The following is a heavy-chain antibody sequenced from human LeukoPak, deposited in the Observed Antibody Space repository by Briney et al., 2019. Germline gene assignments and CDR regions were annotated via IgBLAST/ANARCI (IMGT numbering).Heavy chain of an antibody. CDR2: VYHSGST. D-gene: IGHD6-13*01. CDR3: ARLRRYSSSWKAVGAFDI. Sequence: SETLSLTCTVSGGSISSGGYYWSWIRQPPGKGLEWIGYVYHSGSTYYNPSLKSRVTISVDRSKNQFSLKLSSVTAADTAVYYCARLRRYSSSWKAVGAFDIWGQGTMVTVSS. V-gene: IGHV4-30-2*01. J-gene: IGHJ3*02. CDR1: GGSISSGGYY.